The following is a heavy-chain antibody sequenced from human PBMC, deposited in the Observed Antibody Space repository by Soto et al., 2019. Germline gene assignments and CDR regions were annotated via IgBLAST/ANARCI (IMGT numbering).Heavy chain of an antibody. CDR3: ALGTLQLPLDYYYYGMDV. D-gene: IGHD5-18*01. CDR1: GFTFSSYA. J-gene: IGHJ6*02. V-gene: IGHV3-23*01. CDR2: ISGSGGST. Sequence: GGSLRLSCAASGFTFSSYAMSWVRQAPGKGLEWVSAISGSGGSTYYADSVKGRFTISRDNSKNTLYLQMNSLRAEDTAVYYCALGTLQLPLDYYYYGMDVWGQGTTVTVSS.